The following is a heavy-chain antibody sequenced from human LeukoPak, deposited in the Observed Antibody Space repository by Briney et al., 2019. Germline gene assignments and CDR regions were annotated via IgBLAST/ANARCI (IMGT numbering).Heavy chain of an antibody. D-gene: IGHD3-3*01. CDR1: GGSISSGDYY. J-gene: IGHJ1*01. Sequence: SQTLSLTCTVSGGSISSGDYYWSWIRQPPGKGLEWIGYIYYSGSTNYNPSLKSRVTISVDTPKNQFSLKLSSVTAADTAVYYCARRSGYSYFQHWGQGTLVTVSS. CDR2: IYYSGST. V-gene: IGHV4-30-4*01. CDR3: ARRSGYSYFQH.